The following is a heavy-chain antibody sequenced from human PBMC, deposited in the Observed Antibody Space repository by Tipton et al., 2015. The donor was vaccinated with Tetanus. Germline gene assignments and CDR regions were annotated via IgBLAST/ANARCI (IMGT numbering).Heavy chain of an antibody. CDR3: ARDIAIVRARDWYFDV. CDR1: GFTFKHHG. J-gene: IGHJ2*01. CDR2: IWYDGSNK. D-gene: IGHD2/OR15-2a*01. Sequence: SLRLSCQGSGFTFKHHGMYWVRQAPGKGLEWVALIWYDGSNKNYADSVKGRFTISRDNSKNTLYLQMNSLSAEDTAVYYCARDIAIVRARDWYFDVWGRGTLVTVSS. V-gene: IGHV3-33*07.